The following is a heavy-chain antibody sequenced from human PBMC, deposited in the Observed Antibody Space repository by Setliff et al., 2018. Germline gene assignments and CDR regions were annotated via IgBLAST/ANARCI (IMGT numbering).Heavy chain of an antibody. CDR2: IIPILGIA. D-gene: IGHD3-22*01. Sequence: GASVKVSCKASGGTFSSYAISWVRQAPGQGLEWMGGIIPILGIANYAQKFQDRVTITRDRSMSTAYMELSSLRSEDTAMYYCASCGSSGYYDHDAFDIWGQGTMVTVSS. V-gene: IGHV1-69*10. CDR3: ASCGSSGYYDHDAFDI. J-gene: IGHJ3*02. CDR1: GGTFSSYA.